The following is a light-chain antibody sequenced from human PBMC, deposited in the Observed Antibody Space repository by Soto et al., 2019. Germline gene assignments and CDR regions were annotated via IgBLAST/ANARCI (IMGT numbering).Light chain of an antibody. CDR1: SSDVGAYNY. J-gene: IGLJ1*01. CDR3: CSYTTSNTRQIV. V-gene: IGLV2-14*03. Sequence: QSALTQPASVSGYPGQSITISCTGASSDVGAYNYVAWYQHHPGKAPKLMIYDVSNRPSGVSNRFSGSKSGNTASLTISGLQPEDEADYYCCSYTTSNTRQIVFGTGTKVTVL. CDR2: DVS.